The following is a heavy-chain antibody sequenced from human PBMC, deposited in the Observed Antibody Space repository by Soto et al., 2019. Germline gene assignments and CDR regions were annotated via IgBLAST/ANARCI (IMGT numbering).Heavy chain of an antibody. CDR1: GGTFSSYT. CDR2: IIPILGIA. V-gene: IGHV1-69*02. D-gene: IGHD3-10*01. CDR3: ASSYGGRVAYYYYGMDV. Sequence: QVQLVQSGAEVKKPGSSVKVSCKASGGTFSSYTISWVRQAPGQGLEWMGRIIPILGIANYAQKFQGRVTITADKSTSTAYMELSSLRSEDTAVYYCASSYGGRVAYYYYGMDVWGQGTTVTVSS. J-gene: IGHJ6*02.